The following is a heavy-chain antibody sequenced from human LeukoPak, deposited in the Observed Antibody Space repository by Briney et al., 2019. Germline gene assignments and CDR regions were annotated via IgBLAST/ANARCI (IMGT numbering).Heavy chain of an antibody. V-gene: IGHV3-33*06. CDR3: ANDGFVVVPAAIENY. CDR2: IWYDGSNK. J-gene: IGHJ4*02. Sequence: PGGSLRLSCAASGFTFSSYGMHWVRQAPGKGLEWVAVIWYDGSNKYYADSVKGRFTISRDNSKNTLYLQMNSLRAEDTAVYYCANDGFVVVPAAIENYWGQGTLVTVSS. CDR1: GFTFSSYG. D-gene: IGHD2-2*02.